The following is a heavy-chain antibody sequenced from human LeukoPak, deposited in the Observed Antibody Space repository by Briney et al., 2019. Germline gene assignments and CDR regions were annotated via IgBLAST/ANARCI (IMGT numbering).Heavy chain of an antibody. CDR3: AKRITVSAGYYLDS. Sequence: GGSLRLSCAASAFTFSSYGMHWVRQAPGKGLEWVSTVSGGGAYTYYADSVKGRFTVSRDDSKSMHFLQMNSLRPEDTALYFCAKRITVSAGYYLDSWGQGTLVTVSS. CDR2: VSGGGAYT. J-gene: IGHJ4*02. CDR1: AFTFSSYG. D-gene: IGHD2-8*01. V-gene: IGHV3-23*01.